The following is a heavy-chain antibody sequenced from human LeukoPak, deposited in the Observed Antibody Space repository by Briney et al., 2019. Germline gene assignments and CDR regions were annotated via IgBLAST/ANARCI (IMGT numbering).Heavy chain of an antibody. CDR1: GRSFSGYY. V-gene: IGHV4-34*01. J-gene: IGHJ4*02. CDR2: INHSGST. Sequence: KPSETLSLTCAVYGRSFSGYYWSWIRQPPGKGLEWIGEINHSGSTNYNPSLKSRVTISVDTSKNRFSLKLSSVTAADTAVYYCARGELRYFDWLLRGTYFDYWGQGTLVTVSS. CDR3: ARGELRYFDWLLRGTYFDY. D-gene: IGHD3-9*01.